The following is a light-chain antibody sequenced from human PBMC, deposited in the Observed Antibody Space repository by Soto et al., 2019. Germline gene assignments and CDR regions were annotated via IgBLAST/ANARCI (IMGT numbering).Light chain of an antibody. Sequence: DIVMTQSPDSLTVSLGERATINCKSSQSVFFNSNKKNFLGWYQQKPGQPPKLLIYWASIRQSGVPDRFSGSGPGTDFTLTINSLQPEDVAVYYCQQYFNSPITFGQGTRLEIK. CDR2: WAS. J-gene: IGKJ5*01. CDR1: QSVFFNSNKKNF. V-gene: IGKV4-1*01. CDR3: QQYFNSPIT.